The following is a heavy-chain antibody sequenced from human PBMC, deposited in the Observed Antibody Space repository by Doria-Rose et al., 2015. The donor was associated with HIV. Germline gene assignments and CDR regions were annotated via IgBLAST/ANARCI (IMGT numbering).Heavy chain of an antibody. Sequence: ESGGGLVQPGRSLRLSCVGSGFSFESYAMHWVRLAPGKGLEWVAGTSWDSGAKGNADSVECRFTISRDNAKKSVYLEMRSLRPEDTAFYYCAKAPIIGPKYYFYMDVWGKGTSVTVSS. D-gene: IGHD3-3*01. CDR2: TSWDSGAK. CDR1: GFSFESYA. CDR3: AKAPIIGPKYYFYMDV. J-gene: IGHJ6*03. V-gene: IGHV3-9*01.